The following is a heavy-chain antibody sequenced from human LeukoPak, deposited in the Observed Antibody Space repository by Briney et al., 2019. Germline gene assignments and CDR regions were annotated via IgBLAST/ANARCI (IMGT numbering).Heavy chain of an antibody. CDR1: GFTFSSYA. CDR2: ISGSGGST. CDR3: AKDRVDYYDSSGYYFGTPWYFDL. V-gene: IGHV3-23*01. J-gene: IGHJ2*01. D-gene: IGHD3-22*01. Sequence: GGSLRLSCAASGFTFSSYAMSWVRQAPGKGLEWVSAISGSGGSTYYADSVKGRFTISRDNSKNTLYLQMNSLRAEDTAVYYCAKDRVDYYDSSGYYFGTPWYFDLWGRGTLVTVSS.